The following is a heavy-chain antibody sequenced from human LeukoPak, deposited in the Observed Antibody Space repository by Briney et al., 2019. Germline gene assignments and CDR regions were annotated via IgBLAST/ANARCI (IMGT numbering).Heavy chain of an antibody. D-gene: IGHD3-10*01. CDR1: GYSFTNYW. CDR2: IYPADSDT. V-gene: IGHV5-51*01. CDR3: ARGNYASGNYYNVAFDY. J-gene: IGHJ4*02. Sequence: GESLRISCKGSGYSFTNYWIGWVRQMPGKGLEWVGIIYPADSDTKYRPSFQGQVTVSADKSITTAYLQWSSLEASDTAIYYCARGNYASGNYYNVAFDYWGQGTLVTVSS.